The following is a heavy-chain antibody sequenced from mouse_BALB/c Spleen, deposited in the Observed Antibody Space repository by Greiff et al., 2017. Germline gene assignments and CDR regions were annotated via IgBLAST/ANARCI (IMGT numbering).Heavy chain of an antibody. Sequence: DVQLQESGPGLVKPSQSLSLTCTVTGYSITSDYAWNWIRQFPGNKLEWMGYISYSGSTSYNPSLKSRISITRDTSKNQFFLQLNSVTTEDTATYDCAPYGNYPAWFAYWGQGTLVTVSA. J-gene: IGHJ3*01. D-gene: IGHD2-1*01. V-gene: IGHV3-2*02. CDR2: ISYSGST. CDR3: APYGNYPAWFAY. CDR1: GYSITSDYA.